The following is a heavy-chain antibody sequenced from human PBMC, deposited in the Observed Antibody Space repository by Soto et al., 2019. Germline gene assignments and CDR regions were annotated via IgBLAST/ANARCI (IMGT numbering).Heavy chain of an antibody. CDR3: AKTRDWSGGSCYRAFDI. CDR2: ISGSGGST. CDR1: GFTFSSYA. J-gene: IGHJ3*02. D-gene: IGHD2-15*01. Sequence: VQLLESGGGLVQPGGSLRLSCAASGFTFSSYAMSWVRQAPGKGLEWVSVISGSGGSTYYADSVKGRFTISRDNSKNTRYLKMNSLRAEDTAVYYCAKTRDWSGGSCYRAFDIWGQGTMVTVSS. V-gene: IGHV3-23*01.